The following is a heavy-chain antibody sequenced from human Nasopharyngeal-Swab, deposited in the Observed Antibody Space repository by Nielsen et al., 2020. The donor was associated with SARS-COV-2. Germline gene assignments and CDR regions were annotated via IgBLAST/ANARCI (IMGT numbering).Heavy chain of an antibody. Sequence: GESLKISCQTSGFTFSSYAMNWVRQDPGKGLEWVSSVSGSGGSTHYANSVKGRFAISRDNSKNTLYLQMNSLRVEDTAIYYCAKSGSEYDYDHIPVPIDFWGQGTLVAVSS. J-gene: IGHJ4*02. V-gene: IGHV3-23*01. CDR1: GFTFSSYA. D-gene: IGHD3-16*01. CDR3: AKSGSEYDYDHIPVPIDF. CDR2: VSGSGGST.